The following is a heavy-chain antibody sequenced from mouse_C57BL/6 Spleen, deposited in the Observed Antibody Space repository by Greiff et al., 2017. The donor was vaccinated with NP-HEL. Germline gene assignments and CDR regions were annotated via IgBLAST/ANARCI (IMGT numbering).Heavy chain of an antibody. CDR2: INPYNGGT. V-gene: IGHV1-19*01. CDR3: ARPGEWYFDV. Sequence: VQLQQSGPVLVKPGASVKMSCKASGYTFTDYYMNWVKQSHGKSLEWIGVINPYNGGTSYNQKFKGKATLTVDKSSSTAYMELNSLTSEDSAVYYCARPGEWYFDVWGTGTTVTVSS. J-gene: IGHJ1*03. D-gene: IGHD4-1*01. CDR1: GYTFTDYY.